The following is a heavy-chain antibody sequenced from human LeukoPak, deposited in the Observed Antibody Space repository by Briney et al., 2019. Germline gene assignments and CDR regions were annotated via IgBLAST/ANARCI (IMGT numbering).Heavy chain of an antibody. J-gene: IGHJ5*02. CDR1: GFTFSSYG. V-gene: IGHV3-30*02. Sequence: GGSLRLSWAAAGFTFSSYGMHWVRQAPGKGLEWVAFIRYDGSNKYYADSVKGRFTISRDNSKTTLYLQMNSLRAQDTAVYYWPKDTTPPKAGFDPWGEGTLVTVSS. D-gene: IGHD1-14*01. CDR2: IRYDGSNK. CDR3: PKDTTPPKAGFDP.